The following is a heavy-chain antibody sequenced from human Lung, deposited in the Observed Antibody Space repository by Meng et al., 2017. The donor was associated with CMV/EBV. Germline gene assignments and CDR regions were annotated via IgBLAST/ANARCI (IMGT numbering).Heavy chain of an antibody. CDR1: GFTFDDYA. CDR2: ISWNSGSI. CDR3: AKADIVVVPAGAFAI. Sequence: SLRLXXPSSGFTFDDYAMHWVRQAPGKGLEWVSGISWNSGSIGYADSVKGRFTISRDNAKNSLYLQMNSLRAEDTALYYCAKADIVVVPAGAFAIWGQGTXVTVSS. D-gene: IGHD2-2*01. V-gene: IGHV3-9*01. J-gene: IGHJ3*02.